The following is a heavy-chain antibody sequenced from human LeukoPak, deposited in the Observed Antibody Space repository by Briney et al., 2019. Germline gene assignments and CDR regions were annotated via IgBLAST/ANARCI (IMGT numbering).Heavy chain of an antibody. D-gene: IGHD2-15*01. CDR1: GGTFRSYA. J-gene: IGHJ3*02. CDR2: IIPIFGTA. Sequence: SVKVSCKASGGTFRSYAISWVRQAPGQGLEWMGRIIPIFGTANYAQKFQGRVTITTDESTSTAYMELSSLRSEDTAVYYCARDTVVAATMAAFDIWGQGTMVTVSS. CDR3: ARDTVVAATMAAFDI. V-gene: IGHV1-69*05.